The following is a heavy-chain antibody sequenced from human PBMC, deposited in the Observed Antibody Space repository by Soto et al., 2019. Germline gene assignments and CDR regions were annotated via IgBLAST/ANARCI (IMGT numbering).Heavy chain of an antibody. CDR3: ARRLSGYENWFDP. V-gene: IGHV5-51*01. CDR1: GYSFTSYW. CDR2: IYPGDSDT. Sequence: GESLKISCKGSGYSFTSYWIGWVRQMPGKGLEWMGIIYPGDSDTRYSPSFQGQVTISADKSISTAYLRWSSLKASDTAMYYCARRLSGYENWFDPWGQGTLVTVSS. J-gene: IGHJ5*02. D-gene: IGHD5-12*01.